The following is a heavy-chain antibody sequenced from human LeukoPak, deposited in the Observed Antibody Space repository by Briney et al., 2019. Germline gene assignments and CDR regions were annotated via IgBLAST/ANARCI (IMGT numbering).Heavy chain of an antibody. Sequence: QSGGSLRLSCATSGFTFGSYWMHWARQPPGKGLVWVSHISSDASTISYAESVKGRFTISRDNARNTLYLQMSSLRAEDTAVYYCARDSGWTDYWGQGTLVTVPS. D-gene: IGHD6-19*01. CDR2: ISSDASTI. V-gene: IGHV3-74*01. J-gene: IGHJ4*02. CDR3: ARDSGWTDY. CDR1: GFTFGSYW.